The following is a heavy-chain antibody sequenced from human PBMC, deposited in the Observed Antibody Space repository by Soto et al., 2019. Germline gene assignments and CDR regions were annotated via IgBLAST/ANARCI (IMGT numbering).Heavy chain of an antibody. CDR2: ISAYNGNT. J-gene: IGHJ6*03. CDR3: AKGGVVQDYYYYYMDV. D-gene: IGHD3-3*01. CDR1: GYTFTSYG. V-gene: IGHV1-18*01. Sequence: SSVKVSCKASGYTFTSYGISWVRQAPGQGLEWMGWISAYNGNTNYAQKLQGRVTMTTDTSTSTAYMELRSLRSDDTAVYYCAKGGVVQDYYYYYMDVWGKGTTVTVSS.